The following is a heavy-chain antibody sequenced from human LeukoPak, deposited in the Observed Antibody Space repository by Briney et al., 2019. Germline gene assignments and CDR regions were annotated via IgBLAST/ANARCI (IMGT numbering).Heavy chain of an antibody. V-gene: IGHV3-74*01. J-gene: IGHJ5*02. CDR2: INNDGSST. CDR3: AREVSGDLWFNWFDP. CDR1: GFSFSSHW. Sequence: GGSLRLSCAASGFSFSSHWMHWVRQVPGKGLVWVSRINNDGSSTTYADTVKGRFTISRDNAKNTLYLQMHSLRADDTAVYYCAREVSGDLWFNWFDPWGQGALVTVSS. D-gene: IGHD4-17*01.